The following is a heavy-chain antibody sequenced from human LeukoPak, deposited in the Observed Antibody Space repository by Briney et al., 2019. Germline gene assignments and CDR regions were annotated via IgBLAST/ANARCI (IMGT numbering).Heavy chain of an antibody. CDR3: ARKYCSSTSCLFDY. CDR2: ISTSGSPI. J-gene: IGHJ4*02. V-gene: IGHV3-48*03. D-gene: IGHD2-2*01. Sequence: GGSLRLSCAASGFTFSSYEMNWVRQAPGKGVEWVSYISTSGSPIYYTDSVKGRFTISRDNAKNSLYLQMNSLRAEDTAVYYCARKYCSSTSCLFDYWGQGTLVTVSS. CDR1: GFTFSSYE.